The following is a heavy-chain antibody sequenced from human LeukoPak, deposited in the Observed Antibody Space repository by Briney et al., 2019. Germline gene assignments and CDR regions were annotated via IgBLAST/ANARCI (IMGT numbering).Heavy chain of an antibody. D-gene: IGHD4-23*01. CDR1: GYTFTSYY. J-gene: IGHJ5*02. CDR3: ARVIGGNGGWFDP. CDR2: INPSGGST. Sequence: ASVKVPCKASGYTFTSYYMHWVRQAPGQGLEWMGIINPSGGSTSYAQKFQGRVTMTRDTSTSTVYMELSSLRSEDTAVYYCARVIGGNGGWFDPWGQGTLVTVSS. V-gene: IGHV1-46*01.